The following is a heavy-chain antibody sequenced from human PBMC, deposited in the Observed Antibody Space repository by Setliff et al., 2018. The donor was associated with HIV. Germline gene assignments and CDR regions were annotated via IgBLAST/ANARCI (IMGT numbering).Heavy chain of an antibody. Sequence: PSETLSLTCTVSGGSINSTSYYWGWIRQPPGNGLEWIGSIYHTGSTYYKPSLKSRVTISVDTSKNQFSLRLTSVTAADTAVYYSARDRPSLNWFDPWGQGTLVTVSS. V-gene: IGHV4-39*07. CDR3: ARDRPSLNWFDP. J-gene: IGHJ5*02. CDR1: GGSINSTSYY. CDR2: IYHTGST. D-gene: IGHD3-16*02.